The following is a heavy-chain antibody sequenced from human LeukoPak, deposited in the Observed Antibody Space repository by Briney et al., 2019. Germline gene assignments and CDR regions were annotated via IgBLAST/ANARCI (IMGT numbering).Heavy chain of an antibody. D-gene: IGHD6-6*01. Sequence: ASVKVSCKASGYIFTTYGITWVRQAPGQGLEWLGRISPYNGDTKHAQKLQGRVTMTTDISTSTVSLELRSLRSDDTASYYCAREQYSSSSLDYWGQGSLVTVSS. CDR3: AREQYSSSSLDY. CDR2: ISPYNGDT. J-gene: IGHJ4*02. CDR1: GYIFTTYG. V-gene: IGHV1-18*01.